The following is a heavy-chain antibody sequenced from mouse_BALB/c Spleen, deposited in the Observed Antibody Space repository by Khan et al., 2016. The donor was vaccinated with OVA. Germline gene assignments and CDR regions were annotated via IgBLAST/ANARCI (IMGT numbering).Heavy chain of an antibody. J-gene: IGHJ3*01. Sequence: QVQLKQSGAELARPGASVKLSCKASGYTFTDYYINWVKQRTGQGLEWIGEISPGSGDTYYTEKFTGKATLTADKSSSTAYMQLSSLTSEASAVYFCARRNYFGYTFAYWGQGTLVTVSA. V-gene: IGHV1-77*01. CDR3: ARRNYFGYTFAY. CDR1: GYTFTDYY. CDR2: ISPGSGDT. D-gene: IGHD1-2*01.